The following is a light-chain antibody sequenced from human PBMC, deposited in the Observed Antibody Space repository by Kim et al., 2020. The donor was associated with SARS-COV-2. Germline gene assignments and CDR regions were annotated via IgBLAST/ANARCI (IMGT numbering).Light chain of an antibody. Sequence: GQSITISCTGTSSDVGGYNYVSGYQQHPGKAPKLIIYDVTKRPSGVSNRFSGSKSGNTASLTISGLRADDEADYYCSSYTSSRTLVFGGGTQLTVL. CDR3: SSYTSSRTLV. V-gene: IGLV2-14*04. CDR2: DVT. CDR1: SSDVGGYNY. J-gene: IGLJ2*01.